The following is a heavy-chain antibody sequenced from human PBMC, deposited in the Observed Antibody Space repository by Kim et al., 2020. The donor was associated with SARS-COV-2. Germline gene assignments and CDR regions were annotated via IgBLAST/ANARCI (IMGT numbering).Heavy chain of an antibody. CDR3: TNVHGTTLVFLDAFES. Sequence: GGSLRLSCAASGFTFSVSALHWVRQASGKGLEWVGLIRSKANSYATAYAAAVKGRFTISRDDSKYPAYLQLNSLKTEDTAVYYCTNVHGTTLVFLDAFESWGQGTMVTVSS. CDR1: GFTFSVSA. V-gene: IGHV3-73*01. J-gene: IGHJ3*02. CDR2: IRSKANSYAT. D-gene: IGHD1-1*01.